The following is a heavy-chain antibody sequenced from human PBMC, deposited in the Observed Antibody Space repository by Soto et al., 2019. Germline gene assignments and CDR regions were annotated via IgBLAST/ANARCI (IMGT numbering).Heavy chain of an antibody. CDR2: ISGSGGST. D-gene: IGHD2-15*01. V-gene: IGHV3-23*01. CDR3: AKSVDIVVVVAVFDY. Sequence: GGSLRLSCAASGFTFSSYAMSWVRQAPGKGLEWVSAISGSGGSTYYADSVKGRFTISRDNSKNTLYLQMNSLRAEDTAVYYCAKSVDIVVVVAVFDYWGQGTLVTVSS. CDR1: GFTFSSYA. J-gene: IGHJ4*02.